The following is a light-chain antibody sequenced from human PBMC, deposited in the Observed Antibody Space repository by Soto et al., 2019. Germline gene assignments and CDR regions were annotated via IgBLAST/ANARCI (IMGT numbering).Light chain of an antibody. CDR3: QQYNLWPQT. V-gene: IGKV3-15*01. Sequence: EIVMTQSPATLSVSPGERATLSCRASLSVSSNLAWYQQKPGQAPRLLIYGASTRATGIPARFGGSGSGTDFTLTISSLQSEDFAVYYCQQYNLWPQTFGQGTNVEIK. J-gene: IGKJ1*01. CDR1: LSVSSN. CDR2: GAS.